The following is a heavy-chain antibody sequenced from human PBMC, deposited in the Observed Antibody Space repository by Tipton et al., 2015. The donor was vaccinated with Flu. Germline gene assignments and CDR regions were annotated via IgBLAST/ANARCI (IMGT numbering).Heavy chain of an antibody. CDR3: ARRDDSNYVSEPKNWFDP. D-gene: IGHD4-11*01. Sequence: TLSLTCTVSGNSIRSANYYWGWIRQPPGKGMEWIGNIFHSGNAYHNPSLKSRVTISVDTSKNQFSLKLTSVTAADTAVYYCARRDDSNYVSEPKNWFDPCGQGTLVTVSS. V-gene: IGHV4-38-2*02. CDR1: GNSIRSANYY. CDR2: IFHSGNA. J-gene: IGHJ5*02.